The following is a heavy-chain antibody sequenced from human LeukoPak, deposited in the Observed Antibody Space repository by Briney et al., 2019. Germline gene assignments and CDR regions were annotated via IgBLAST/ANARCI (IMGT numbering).Heavy chain of an antibody. J-gene: IGHJ5*02. Sequence: SETLSLTCTVSGGSISSYYWSWIRQHPGQGLEWIGYVYNSASTNYNPSLKSRVTISVDTSKNQSSLKLSSVTAADTAVYSCARFARGWFDPWGQGTLVTVSS. CDR1: GGSISSYY. CDR3: ARFARGWFDP. CDR2: VYNSAST. V-gene: IGHV4-59*01.